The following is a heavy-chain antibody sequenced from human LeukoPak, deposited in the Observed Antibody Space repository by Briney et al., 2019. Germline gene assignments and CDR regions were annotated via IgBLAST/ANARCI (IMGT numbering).Heavy chain of an antibody. V-gene: IGHV3-74*01. D-gene: IGHD1-26*01. CDR1: GFTFSNYC. J-gene: IGHJ4*02. CDR3: VRDGVGAPPFDY. Sequence: GGSLRVSCTASGFTFSNYCMHWVRQTPGKGLIWVSRICPGGTITNYADSVKGRFTISRDNAKNTLDLQMNNLRVEDTAVYYCVRDGVGAPPFDYWGEGVLVTVSS. CDR2: ICPGGTIT.